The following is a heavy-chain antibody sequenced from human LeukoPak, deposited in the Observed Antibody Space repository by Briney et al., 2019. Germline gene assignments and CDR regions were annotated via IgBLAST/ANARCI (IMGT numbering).Heavy chain of an antibody. CDR3: GEEGVAVAGTTYYYYYMDV. CDR1: GFTFSSYG. D-gene: IGHD6-19*01. Sequence: PGGSLRLSCAASGFTFSSYGMHWVRQAPGKGLEWVAFIRYDGSNKYYADSVKGRFTISRDNSKNTLYLQMNSLRAEDTAVYYCGEEGVAVAGTTYYYYYMDVWGKGTTVTVSS. V-gene: IGHV3-30*02. CDR2: IRYDGSNK. J-gene: IGHJ6*03.